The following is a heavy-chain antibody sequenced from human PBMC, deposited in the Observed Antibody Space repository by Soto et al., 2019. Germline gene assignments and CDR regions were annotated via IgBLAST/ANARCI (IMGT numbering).Heavy chain of an antibody. CDR1: GGSFSGYY. J-gene: IGHJ5*02. V-gene: IGHV4-34*01. CDR3: ARGGRGIVVVVAAKPWFDP. Sequence: SETLSLTCAVYGGSFSGYYWSWIRQPPGKGLEWIGEINHSGSTNYNPSLKSRVTISVDTSKNQFSLKLSSVTAADTAVYYCARGGRGIVVVVAAKPWFDPWGQGTLVT. CDR2: INHSGST. D-gene: IGHD2-15*01.